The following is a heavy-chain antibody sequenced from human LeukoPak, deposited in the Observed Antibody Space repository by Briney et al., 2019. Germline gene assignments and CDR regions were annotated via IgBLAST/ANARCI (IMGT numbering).Heavy chain of an antibody. CDR2: IYYSGSH. V-gene: IGHV4-59*08. CDR1: GGAISSYY. CDR3: GRRDSSGWYIHY. J-gene: IGHJ4*02. D-gene: IGHD6-19*01. Sequence: SETLSLTCTVSGGAISSYYWSWFRQPPGKGLECLGYIYYSGSHNYNPSLKSRVLISVNTSNIHFSLKLIAVTAADTAAYYCGRRDSSGWYIHYWGQGTLVTVS.